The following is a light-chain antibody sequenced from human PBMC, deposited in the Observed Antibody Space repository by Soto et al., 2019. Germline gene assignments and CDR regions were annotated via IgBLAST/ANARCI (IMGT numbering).Light chain of an antibody. Sequence: DIQLTQSPSFLSASVGDRVTITCRASQGISSYLAWYQQKPGKAPKLLIYAASTLQSGVPSRFSGSGYGTEFTLTISSLQPEDFATYYCQQLNSYPRTFGQGTNVEIK. CDR3: QQLNSYPRT. CDR1: QGISSY. CDR2: AAS. V-gene: IGKV1-9*01. J-gene: IGKJ1*01.